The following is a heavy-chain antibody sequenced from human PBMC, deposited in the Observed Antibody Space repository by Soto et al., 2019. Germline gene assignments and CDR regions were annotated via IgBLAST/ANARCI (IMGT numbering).Heavy chain of an antibody. CDR3: TTVMVVAATQIDY. CDR2: IKSKTDGGTT. D-gene: IGHD2-15*01. CDR1: GFTFSNAW. Sequence: GGSLRLSCAASGFTFSNAWMSWVRQAPGKGLEWVGRIKSKTDGGTTDYAAPVKGRLTISRDDSKNTLYLQMNSLKTEDTAVYYCTTVMVVAATQIDYWGQGTLVTVSS. J-gene: IGHJ4*02. V-gene: IGHV3-15*01.